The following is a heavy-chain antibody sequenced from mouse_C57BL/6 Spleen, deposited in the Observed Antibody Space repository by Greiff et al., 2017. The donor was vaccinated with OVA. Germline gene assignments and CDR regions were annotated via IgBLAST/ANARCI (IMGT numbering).Heavy chain of an antibody. CDR1: GFTFSDYG. Sequence: EVMLVESGGGLVKPGGSLKLSCAASGFTFSDYGMHWVRQAPEKGLEWVAYISSGSSTIYYADTVKGRFTISRDNAKNTLFLQMTSLRSEDTAMYYCARELGPYYYAMDDWGRGTSVTVSS. V-gene: IGHV5-17*01. CDR2: ISSGSSTI. CDR3: ARELGPYYYAMDD. D-gene: IGHD4-1*01. J-gene: IGHJ4*01.